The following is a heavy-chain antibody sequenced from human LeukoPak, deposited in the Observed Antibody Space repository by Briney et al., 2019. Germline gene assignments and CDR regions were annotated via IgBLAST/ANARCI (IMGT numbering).Heavy chain of an antibody. Sequence: GGSLRLSCAASGFTFSSYAMSWVRQAPGKGLEWVSAISGSGGSTYYADSVKGRFTISRDNSKNTLCLQMNSLRAEDTAVYYCAKMSAFFQYFDYWGQGTLVTVSS. CDR2: ISGSGGST. V-gene: IGHV3-23*01. J-gene: IGHJ4*02. CDR1: GFTFSSYA. CDR3: AKMSAFFQYFDY.